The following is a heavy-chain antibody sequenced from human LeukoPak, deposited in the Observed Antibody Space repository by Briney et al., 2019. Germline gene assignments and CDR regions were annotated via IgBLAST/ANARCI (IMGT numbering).Heavy chain of an antibody. Sequence: ASVKVSCKASGYTFTSYDINWVRQATGQGLEWMGWMNPNSGNTGYAQKFQGRVTMTRNTSISTAYMELSSPRSEDTAVYYCARGYSGSYPGEATNDYWGQGTLVTVSS. D-gene: IGHD1-26*01. CDR2: MNPNSGNT. V-gene: IGHV1-8*01. CDR3: ARGYSGSYPGEATNDY. J-gene: IGHJ4*02. CDR1: GYTFTSYD.